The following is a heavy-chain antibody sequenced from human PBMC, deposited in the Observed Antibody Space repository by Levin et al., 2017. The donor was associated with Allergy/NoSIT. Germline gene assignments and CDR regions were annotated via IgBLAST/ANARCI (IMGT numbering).Heavy chain of an antibody. V-gene: IGHV1-2*02. J-gene: IGHJ4*02. D-gene: IGHD1-1*01. CDR1: GYTFTGYR. Sequence: ASVKVSCKASGYTFTGYRMHWVRQAPGQGLEWMGWINPNSGGTNSAQKFQGRVIMARDTSISTGHMELRRLTSDDTAVYYCALLRTTETTEVDYWGQGTLVTVSS. CDR2: INPNSGGT. CDR3: ALLRTTETTEVDY.